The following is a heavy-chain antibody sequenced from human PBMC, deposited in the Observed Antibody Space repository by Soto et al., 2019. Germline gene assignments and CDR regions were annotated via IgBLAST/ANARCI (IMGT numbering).Heavy chain of an antibody. D-gene: IGHD3-9*01. CDR2: IIPIFGTA. V-gene: IGHV1-69*13. CDR3: ARDHAYYDILTGPAPIDY. Sequence: SVKVSWKASGGTFSSYSISWVRQAPGQGLEWMGGIIPIFGTANYAQKFQGRVTITADESTSTAYMELSSLRSDDTAVYYCARDHAYYDILTGPAPIDYWGQGTLVTVSS. CDR1: GGTFSSYS. J-gene: IGHJ4*02.